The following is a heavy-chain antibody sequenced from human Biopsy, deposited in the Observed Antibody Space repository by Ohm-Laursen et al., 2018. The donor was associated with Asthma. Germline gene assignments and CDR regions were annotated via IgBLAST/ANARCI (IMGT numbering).Heavy chain of an antibody. Sequence: RSLRLSCAASRFTYEMHWVRQAPGKGLEWVAVISYDGSSIYYADSVQGRVTISRDNSKNTLSLQMNSLTAEDTAVYYCAREGVAGTHIEDWGQGTLVTVSS. V-gene: IGHV3-30-3*01. CDR3: AREGVAGTHIED. CDR2: ISYDGSSI. J-gene: IGHJ4*02. CDR1: RFTYE. D-gene: IGHD6-19*01.